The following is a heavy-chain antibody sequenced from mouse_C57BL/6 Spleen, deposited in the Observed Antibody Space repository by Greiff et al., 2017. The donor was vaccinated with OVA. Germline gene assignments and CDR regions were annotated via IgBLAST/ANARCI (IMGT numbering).Heavy chain of an antibody. CDR3: AAYYSNGFAD. V-gene: IGHV14-2*01. J-gene: IGHJ3*01. Sequence: EVKLQESGAELVKPGASVKLSCTASGFNIKDYYMHWVQQRTEQGLEWIGRIDPEDSETKYAPKFKGKATITADTSSNTAYLQLSSLTSEDTAVDYCAAYYSNGFADWGKGTLVTVSA. D-gene: IGHD2-5*01. CDR1: GFNIKDYY. CDR2: IDPEDSET.